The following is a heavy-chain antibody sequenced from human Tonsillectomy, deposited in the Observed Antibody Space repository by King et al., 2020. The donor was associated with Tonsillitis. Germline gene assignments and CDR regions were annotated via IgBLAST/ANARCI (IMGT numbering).Heavy chain of an antibody. CDR2: ISGSGDNT. V-gene: IGHV3-23*04. D-gene: IGHD5-12*01. Sequence: VQLVESGGGLVQPGGSLRLSCAASGFTFNNYAMSWVRQAPGKGLEWVSAISGSGDNTYYADSVKGRFTLSRDNSKNTLYLQMSSLRAEDTAMYYCTKDVSARGWITVSWGQGTLVTVSS. CDR3: TKDVSARGWITVS. CDR1: GFTFNNYA. J-gene: IGHJ5*02.